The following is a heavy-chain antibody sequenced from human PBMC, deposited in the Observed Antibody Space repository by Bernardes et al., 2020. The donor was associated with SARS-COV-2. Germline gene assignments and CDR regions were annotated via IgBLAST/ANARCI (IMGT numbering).Heavy chain of an antibody. Sequence: ASVKVSCKASGYTFTGYYIHWVRQAPGKGLEWMGWINPNTGGTNYAQKFQGWVTLTSDTSLNTAYMELTRLRSDDTAVYYCARQLAPGRYPTGSYGPTNFYQNTMDVWGQGTTVTVSS. V-gene: IGHV1-2*04. J-gene: IGHJ6*02. CDR2: INPNTGGT. CDR3: ARQLAPGRYPTGSYGPTNFYQNTMDV. D-gene: IGHD6-19*01. CDR1: GYTFTGYY.